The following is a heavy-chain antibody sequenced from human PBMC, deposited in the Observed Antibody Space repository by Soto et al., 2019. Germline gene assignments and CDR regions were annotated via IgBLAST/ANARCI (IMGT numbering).Heavy chain of an antibody. CDR2: IVPIFGA. V-gene: IGHV1-69*12. CDR1: EGTFSNYG. Sequence: QVQLVQSGAEVKKPGSSVKVSCKSSEGTFSNYGFNWVRQAPGQGLECMGVIVPIFGAVHPQKFQGRVTTTANDSTNTVFMELRGLRSEDTAVYYCARGGSDYEGSGYYQGHFWGQGTTVTVSS. D-gene: IGHD3-22*01. J-gene: IGHJ6*02. CDR3: ARGGSDYEGSGYYQGHF.